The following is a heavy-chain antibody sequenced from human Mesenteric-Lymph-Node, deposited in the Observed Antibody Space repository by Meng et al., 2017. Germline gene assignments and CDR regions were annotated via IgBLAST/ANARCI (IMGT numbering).Heavy chain of an antibody. J-gene: IGHJ4*02. Sequence: QGQLQESGPGLVKPSQTLFLTRTDSGCSISSGDYYWSWIRQPPGKGLEWIGYIYSSGSTYYNPSLKSRITISVDTSKNQFSLRLTSVTAADTAVYYCAGDRRGVATVDYWGQGTLVTVSS. CDR1: GCSISSGDYY. CDR2: IYSSGST. CDR3: AGDRRGVATVDY. D-gene: IGHD5-12*01. V-gene: IGHV4-30-4*01.